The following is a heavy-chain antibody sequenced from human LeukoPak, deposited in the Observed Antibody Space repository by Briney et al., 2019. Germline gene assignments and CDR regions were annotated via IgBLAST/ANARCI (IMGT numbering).Heavy chain of an antibody. D-gene: IGHD3-22*01. CDR1: GYTFTSYG. V-gene: IGHV1-18*01. CDR2: ISAYSGNT. CDR3: ARFGDSSGYYYDPLDY. J-gene: IGHJ4*02. Sequence: ASVKVSCKASGYTFTSYGISWVRQAPGQGLEWMGWISAYSGNTNYAQKLQGRVTMTTDTSTSTAYMELRSLRSDDTAVYYCARFGDSSGYYYDPLDYWGQGTLVTVSS.